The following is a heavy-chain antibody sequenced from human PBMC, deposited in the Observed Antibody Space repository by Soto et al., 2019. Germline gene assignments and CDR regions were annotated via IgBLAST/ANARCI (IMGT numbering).Heavy chain of an antibody. J-gene: IGHJ3*02. Sequence: QVQLVESGGGLVKPGGSLSLSCAASGFTFSDYYMSWIRQARGKGLEWVSYLSSSSSYTNYAASVKGRFTISRDNAKNSLYLHMNSLRAEDTAVYYCARDGGRGSGPDAFEIWGQGTMVTVSS. D-gene: IGHD2-15*01. CDR1: GFTFSDYY. V-gene: IGHV3-11*06. CDR3: ARDGGRGSGPDAFEI. CDR2: LSSSSSYT.